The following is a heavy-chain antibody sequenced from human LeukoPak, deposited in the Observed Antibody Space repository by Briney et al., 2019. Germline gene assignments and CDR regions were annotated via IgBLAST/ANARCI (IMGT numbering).Heavy chain of an antibody. Sequence: SETLSLICTVSGGYISSSSYYWGWIRQPPGKGLEWIGDIYYTGRTYYNSSLKSRLTVSIDTSKNQFSLNLASLTAADTAVYYCARRHYYDSSGYLDWDQGTLITVSS. CDR3: ARRHYYDSSGYLD. CDR1: GGYISSSSYY. CDR2: IYYTGRT. D-gene: IGHD3-22*01. V-gene: IGHV4-39*01. J-gene: IGHJ1*01.